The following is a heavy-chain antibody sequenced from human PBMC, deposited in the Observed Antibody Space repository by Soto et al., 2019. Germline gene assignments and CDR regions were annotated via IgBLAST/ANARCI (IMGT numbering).Heavy chain of an antibody. J-gene: IGHJ3*02. CDR3: ATCKSGGDCYSGREDAFDI. CDR1: GYTLTELS. V-gene: IGHV1-24*01. Sequence: ASVKVSCKVSGYTLTELSMHWVRQAPGKGLEWMGGFDPEDGETIYAQKFQGRVTMTEDTSTDTAYMELRSLRSEDTAVYYCATCKSGGDCYSGREDAFDIWGQGTMVTVSS. D-gene: IGHD2-21*02. CDR2: FDPEDGET.